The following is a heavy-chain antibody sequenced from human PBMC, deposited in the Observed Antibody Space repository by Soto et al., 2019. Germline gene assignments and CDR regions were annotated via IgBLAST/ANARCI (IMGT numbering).Heavy chain of an antibody. Sequence: QVQLVESGGGVVQPGRSLRLSCAASGFTFSSYGMHWVRQAPGKGLEWVAVIWYDGSNKYYADSVKGRFTISRDNSKNTLYLQMNSLRAEDTAVYYCGRMLGGYNWNYETIGYDDIDVWGQGTTVTVSS. V-gene: IGHV3-33*01. CDR2: IWYDGSNK. CDR1: GFTFSSYG. J-gene: IGHJ6*02. CDR3: GRMLGGYNWNYETIGYDDIDV. D-gene: IGHD1-7*01.